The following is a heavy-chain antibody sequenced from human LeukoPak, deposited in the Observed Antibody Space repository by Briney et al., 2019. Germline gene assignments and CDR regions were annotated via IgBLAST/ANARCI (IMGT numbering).Heavy chain of an antibody. CDR2: IYYSGST. D-gene: IGHD3-10*01. J-gene: IGHJ4*02. CDR3: ARDQIMMVRGVMLPRNYFDY. CDR1: GGSISSGGYY. V-gene: IGHV4-31*03. Sequence: SETLSLTCTVSGGSISSGGYYWSWIRQHPGKGLEWIGYIYYSGSTYYNTSLKSRVTISVDTSKNQFSLKLSSVTAADTAVYYCARDQIMMVRGVMLPRNYFDYWGQGTLVTVSS.